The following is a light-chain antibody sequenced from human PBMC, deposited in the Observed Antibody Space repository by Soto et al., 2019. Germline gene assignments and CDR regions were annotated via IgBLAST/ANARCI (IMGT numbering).Light chain of an antibody. Sequence: QSVLTQPPSASGTPGQRVTISCSGSSSNIGSNTVNSYQQLPGTAPKLLIYNNNQRPSGVPDRLSGSKSGTSASLAISGLQSEDEAAYYCAAWDDSLNGLVFGTGTKLTVL. CDR2: NNN. CDR3: AAWDDSLNGLV. CDR1: SSNIGSNT. J-gene: IGLJ1*01. V-gene: IGLV1-44*01.